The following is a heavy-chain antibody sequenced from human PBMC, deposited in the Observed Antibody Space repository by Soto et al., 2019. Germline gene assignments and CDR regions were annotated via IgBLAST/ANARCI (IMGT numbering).Heavy chain of an antibody. J-gene: IGHJ5*02. CDR2: IYSSGST. CDR1: VGSISSYF. Sequence: SETLSLTCTVSVGSISSYFWGWIRQPPGKGLEWIGYIYSSGSTNYNPSLKSRVTISLDTSNNHFSLKLTSVTVADTAVYYCARSTGDEFDPWGQGTLVTVSS. CDR3: ARSTGDEFDP. D-gene: IGHD3-10*01. V-gene: IGHV4-59*01.